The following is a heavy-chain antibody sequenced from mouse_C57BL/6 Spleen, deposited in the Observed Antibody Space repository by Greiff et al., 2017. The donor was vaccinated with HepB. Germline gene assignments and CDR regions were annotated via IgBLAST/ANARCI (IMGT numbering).Heavy chain of an antibody. CDR2: FYPGSGSI. D-gene: IGHD2-3*01. CDR3: AKHPGKWLLRGNYFDY. V-gene: IGHV1-62-2*01. Sequence: VQLQQSGAELVKPGASVKLSCKASGYTFTEYTIHWVKQRSGQGLEWIGWFYPGSGSIKYNEKFKDKATLTADKSSSTVYMELSRLTSEDSAVYSCAKHPGKWLLRGNYFDYWGQGTTLTVSS. CDR1: GYTFTEYT. J-gene: IGHJ2*01.